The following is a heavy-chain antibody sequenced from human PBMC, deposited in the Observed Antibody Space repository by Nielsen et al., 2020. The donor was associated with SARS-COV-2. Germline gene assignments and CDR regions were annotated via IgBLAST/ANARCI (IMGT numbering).Heavy chain of an antibody. CDR2: VSHSGST. CDR3: ARDGASGRFYDWLSHFDL. Sequence: SETLSLTCTVSGGSISSPAHYWTWIRQPPGKGLEWIGEVSHSGSTNTNPSLKSRVTISVDTSKSQFSLKLRSVTAADTAVYYCARDGASGRFYDWLSHFDLWGRGTLVTVSS. J-gene: IGHJ2*01. D-gene: IGHD3-3*01. V-gene: IGHV4-39*07. CDR1: GGSISSPAHY.